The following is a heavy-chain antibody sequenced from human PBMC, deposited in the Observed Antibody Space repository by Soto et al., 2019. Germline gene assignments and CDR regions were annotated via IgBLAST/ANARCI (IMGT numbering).Heavy chain of an antibody. CDR2: IYYSGST. D-gene: IGHD2-15*01. CDR1: XGSLSRGA. CDR3: ARGAKWFDP. Sequence: SATLCLRLSGSXGSLSRGANLVCRLLPEKGMEWIEYIYYSGSTNYNPSLKSRVTISVDTSKNQFSLKLSSVTAADTAVYYCARGAKWFDPWGQVTLVTVS. V-gene: IGHV4-59*01. J-gene: IGHJ5*02.